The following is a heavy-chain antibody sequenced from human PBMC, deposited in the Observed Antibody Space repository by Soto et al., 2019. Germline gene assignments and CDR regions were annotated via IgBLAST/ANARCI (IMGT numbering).Heavy chain of an antibody. CDR1: GYTFTSYY. Sequence: ASVKVSWKASGYTFTSYYMHWVRQAPGQGLEWMGRISAYDGSTSYAQKLQGRVTMTTDTSTSTAYMELRSLRSDDTAVYYCARFGFTIFGVVILKYNWFDPWGQGTLVTVSS. V-gene: IGHV1-18*04. J-gene: IGHJ5*02. CDR3: ARFGFTIFGVVILKYNWFDP. D-gene: IGHD3-3*01. CDR2: ISAYDGST.